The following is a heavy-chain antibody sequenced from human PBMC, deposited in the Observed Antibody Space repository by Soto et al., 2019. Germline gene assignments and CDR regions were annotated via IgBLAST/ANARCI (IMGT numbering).Heavy chain of an antibody. D-gene: IGHD6-6*01. V-gene: IGHV1-2*02. Sequence: ASVKVSCKPSGYTFSGFYIHWVRQAPGQGLECMGWINPNTGGTKYAQKFQGRVAMTRDTSISTAYMELSWLTSDDTAIYYCARSTSTIGARLDSWGQGTLVTVSS. CDR3: ARSTSTIGARLDS. CDR1: GYTFSGFY. CDR2: INPNTGGT. J-gene: IGHJ4*02.